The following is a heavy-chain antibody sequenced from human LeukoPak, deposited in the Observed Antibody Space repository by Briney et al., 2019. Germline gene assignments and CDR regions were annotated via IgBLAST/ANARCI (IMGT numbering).Heavy chain of an antibody. CDR1: GVSISRYY. CDR3: AVKVAATGFY. CDR2: MSYSGNT. Sequence: PSETLSLTCTVSGVSISRYYWSWIRQHPGTGLEWIGYMSYSGNTYYNASLKSRVTISLDTSKNQFSLKLSSVTVADTAVYYCAVKVAATGFYWGQGTLVTVSS. V-gene: IGHV4-59*06. D-gene: IGHD6-13*01. J-gene: IGHJ4*02.